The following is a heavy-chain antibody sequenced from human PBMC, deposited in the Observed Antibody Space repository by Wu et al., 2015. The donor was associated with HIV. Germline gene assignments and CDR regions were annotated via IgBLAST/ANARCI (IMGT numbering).Heavy chain of an antibody. D-gene: IGHD4-11*01. CDR2: INPSGGST. V-gene: IGHV1-2*02. CDR1: GYTFTNYY. J-gene: IGHJ4*02. Sequence: QVQLVQSGAEVKTPGASVKVSCGTSGYTFTNYYIHWVRQAPGRGLEWMAWINPSGGSTIYAEAFEGRITVTADTSMKTVYMELESLTSRDTAMYFCARDATPITTEFDYWGQGTLITVSS. CDR3: ARDATPITTEFDY.